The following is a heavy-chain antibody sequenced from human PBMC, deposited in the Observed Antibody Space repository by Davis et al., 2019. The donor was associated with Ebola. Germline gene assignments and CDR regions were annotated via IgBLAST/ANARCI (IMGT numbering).Heavy chain of an antibody. J-gene: IGHJ4*02. CDR2: IYYSGST. Sequence: MPSETLSLTCTVSGGSISSSSYYWGWIRQPPGKGLEWIGSIYYSGSTYYNPSLKSRVTISVDTSKNQFSLKLRSVTAADTAVYYCAGIYGSGSYPFDYWGQGTLVTDSS. CDR3: AGIYGSGSYPFDY. CDR1: GGSISSSSYY. D-gene: IGHD3-10*01. V-gene: IGHV4-39*01.